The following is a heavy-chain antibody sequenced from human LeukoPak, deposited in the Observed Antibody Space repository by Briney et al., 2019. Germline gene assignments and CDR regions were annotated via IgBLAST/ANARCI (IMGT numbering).Heavy chain of an antibody. CDR2: INSRGSTI. Sequence: TGGSLRLSCAASGFTFSSYEMNWVRQAPGKGLEWVSFINSRGSTIYYVDSVKGRFTISRDNSKNTLYLQMNSLRAEDTAVYYCARGGSSLYAFDIWGQGTMVTVSS. CDR3: ARGGSSLYAFDI. J-gene: IGHJ3*02. CDR1: GFTFSSYE. D-gene: IGHD2-2*01. V-gene: IGHV3-48*03.